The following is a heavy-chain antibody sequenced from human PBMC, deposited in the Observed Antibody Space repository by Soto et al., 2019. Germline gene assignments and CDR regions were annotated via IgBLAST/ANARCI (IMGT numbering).Heavy chain of an antibody. D-gene: IGHD3-16*02. CDR1: GDTFTRYY. J-gene: IGHJ4*02. V-gene: IGHV1-46*01. CDR3: ARDQDLSTGWLRPDY. Sequence: ASVKVSCKASGDTFTRYYLHWVRQAPGQGLEWMGIINPSGGSTTNAQKFEDRVTMTTDTSTSTAYMELRSLRSDDTAVYYCARDQDLSTGWLRPDYWGQGTLVTVSS. CDR2: INPSGGST.